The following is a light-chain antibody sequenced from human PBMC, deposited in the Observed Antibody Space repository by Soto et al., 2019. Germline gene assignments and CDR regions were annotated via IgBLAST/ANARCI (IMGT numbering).Light chain of an antibody. V-gene: IGKV3D-15*01. CDR3: HQYNNWRT. Sequence: DIVLTQSPGTLSLSPVERATLSCRASQSVSSNHLAWYQQKPGQAPRLLIYGGSSRATGIPVRFSGSGSGTEFTLTISSLQSEDFAIYYCHQYNNWRTFGQGTRLEIK. J-gene: IGKJ5*01. CDR2: GGS. CDR1: QSVSSN.